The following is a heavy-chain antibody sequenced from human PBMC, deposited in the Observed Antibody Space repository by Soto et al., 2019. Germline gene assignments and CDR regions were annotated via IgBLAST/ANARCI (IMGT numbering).Heavy chain of an antibody. Sequence: SVKVSCKASGGTFSSYAISWVRQAPGQGLEWMGGIIPIFGTANYAQKFQGRVTITADKSTSTAYMELSSLRSEDTAVYYCARTNAPSIWGSYRYGPPNYWGQGTLVTVSS. D-gene: IGHD3-16*02. CDR3: ARTNAPSIWGSYRYGPPNY. CDR2: IIPIFGTA. J-gene: IGHJ4*02. CDR1: GGTFSSYA. V-gene: IGHV1-69*06.